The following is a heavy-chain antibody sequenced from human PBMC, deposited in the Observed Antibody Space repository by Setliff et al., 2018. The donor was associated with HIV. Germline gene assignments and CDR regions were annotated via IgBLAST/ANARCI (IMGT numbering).Heavy chain of an antibody. J-gene: IGHJ3*01. CDR1: GESFSDHY. Sequence: SETLSLTCAVYGESFSDHYWTWIRQPPGKGLEWIGEINHSAITNYNPSLKSRVTISVDKSKKQFSLKLSSVTAADTAVYYCARSIAVVNDAFDVWGQGTTVTVSS. CDR2: INHSAIT. CDR3: ARSIAVVNDAFDV. D-gene: IGHD6-19*01. V-gene: IGHV4-34*01.